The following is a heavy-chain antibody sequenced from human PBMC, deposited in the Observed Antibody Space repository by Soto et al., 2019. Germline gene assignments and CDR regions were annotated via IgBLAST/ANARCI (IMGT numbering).Heavy chain of an antibody. CDR3: ARSAQDIMITFGGVIVLSFDY. Sequence: PGGSLRLSCAASGFTFSSYWMSWVRQAPGKGLEWVANIKQDGSEKYYVDSVKGRFTISRDNAKNPLYLQMNSLRAEDTAVYYCARSAQDIMITFGGVIVLSFDYWGQGTLVTVSS. J-gene: IGHJ4*02. CDR1: GFTFSSYW. D-gene: IGHD3-16*02. CDR2: IKQDGSEK. V-gene: IGHV3-7*03.